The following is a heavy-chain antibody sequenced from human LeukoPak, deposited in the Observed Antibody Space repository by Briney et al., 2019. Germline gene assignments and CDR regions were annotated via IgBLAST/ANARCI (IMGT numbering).Heavy chain of an antibody. CDR3: ARRALSITMVRGGVFDY. CDR2: INHSGST. D-gene: IGHD3-10*01. J-gene: IGHJ4*02. Sequence: SETLSLTCAVYGGSFSGYYWSWLRQPPGKGLEWIGEINHSGSTNYNPSLKSRVTISVDTSKNQFSLKLSSVTAADTAVYYCARRALSITMVRGGVFDYWGQGTLVTVSS. V-gene: IGHV4-34*01. CDR1: GGSFSGYY.